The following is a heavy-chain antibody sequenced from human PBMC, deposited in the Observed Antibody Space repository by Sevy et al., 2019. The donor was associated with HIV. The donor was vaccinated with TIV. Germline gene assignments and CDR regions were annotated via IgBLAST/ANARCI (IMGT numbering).Heavy chain of an antibody. D-gene: IGHD1-1*01. CDR2: LKHRAYGGTL. V-gene: IGHV3-49*04. CDR3: TRWKGALSIFDY. J-gene: IGHJ4*02. CDR1: GFIFGDYA. Sequence: GGSLRLSCTASGFIFGDYAMSWVRQAPGKGLEWVAFLKHRAYGGTLDYAASVKGRFTISRDDSKSVAHLQMNDLKTEDTAIYYCTRWKGALSIFDYWGQGALVTVSS.